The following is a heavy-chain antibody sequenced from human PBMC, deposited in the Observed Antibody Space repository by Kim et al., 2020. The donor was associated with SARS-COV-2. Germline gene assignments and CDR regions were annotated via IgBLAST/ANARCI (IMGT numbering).Heavy chain of an antibody. Sequence: SETLSLTCTVSGGSISSSSYYWGWIRQPPGKGLEWIGSIYYSGSTYYNPSLKSRVTISVDTSKNQFSLKLSSVTAADTAVYYCASHYYYDSSGFPYWGQGTLVTVSS. D-gene: IGHD3-22*01. CDR1: GGSISSSSYY. CDR3: ASHYYYDSSGFPY. CDR2: IYYSGST. V-gene: IGHV4-39*01. J-gene: IGHJ4*02.